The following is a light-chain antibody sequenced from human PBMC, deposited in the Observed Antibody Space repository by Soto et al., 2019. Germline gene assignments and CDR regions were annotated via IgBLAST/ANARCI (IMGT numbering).Light chain of an antibody. CDR1: SSNIGSNP. Sequence: QSVLTQPPPASGTHGQRVTISCSGSSSNIGSNPVNWYQQLPETAPKLLIYGNNQRPSGVPDRFSGSKSGTSASLAISGLQSEDEADYYCAAWDDSLNGFVFGTGTKVTVL. CDR2: GNN. V-gene: IGLV1-44*01. CDR3: AAWDDSLNGFV. J-gene: IGLJ1*01.